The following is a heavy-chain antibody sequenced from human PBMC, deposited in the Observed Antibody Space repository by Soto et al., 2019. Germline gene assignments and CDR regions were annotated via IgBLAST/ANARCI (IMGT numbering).Heavy chain of an antibody. D-gene: IGHD2-21*02. CDR1: GASIRSYY. Sequence: SETLSLTCTVCGASIRSYYWSWIRQPPGKGLEWIGYIYYSASTNYSPSLKSRVTISVDTSKNQFSLNLSSVTAADTAVYYCARHLPYCGGDCYSLDYWGQGTLVTVS. V-gene: IGHV4-59*08. CDR3: ARHLPYCGGDCYSLDY. J-gene: IGHJ4*02. CDR2: IYYSAST.